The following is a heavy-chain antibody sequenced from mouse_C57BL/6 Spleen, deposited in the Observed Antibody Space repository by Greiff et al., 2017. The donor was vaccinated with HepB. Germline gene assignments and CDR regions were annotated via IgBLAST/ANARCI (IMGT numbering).Heavy chain of an antibody. J-gene: IGHJ2*01. CDR1: GYTFTSYW. V-gene: IGHV1-50*01. CDR3: ARGDGYYGGFDD. Sequence: QVQLQQPGAELVKPGASVKLSCKASGYTFTSYWMQWVKQRPGQGLEWIGEIDPSDSYTNYNQKFKGKATLTVDTSSSTAYLQLSSLTSEDSAVYYCARGDGYYGGFDDWGQGTTLTVSS. D-gene: IGHD2-3*01. CDR2: IDPSDSYT.